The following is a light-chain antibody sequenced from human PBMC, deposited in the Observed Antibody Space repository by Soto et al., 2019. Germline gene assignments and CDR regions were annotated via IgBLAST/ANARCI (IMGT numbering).Light chain of an antibody. J-gene: IGKJ3*01. Sequence: EIVLTQSPATLSLSPGERATLSCRASQSISSYLAWYQQKPDQAPRLLIYDASNRATGIPARFSGSGSGTDFTPTISSLEPGDFAGYYCHQRSTWPFTFGPGTKVDIK. CDR1: QSISSY. V-gene: IGKV3-11*01. CDR2: DAS. CDR3: HQRSTWPFT.